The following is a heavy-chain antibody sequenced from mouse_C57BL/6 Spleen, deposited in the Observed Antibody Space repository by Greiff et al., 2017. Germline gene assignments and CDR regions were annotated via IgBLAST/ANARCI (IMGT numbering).Heavy chain of an antibody. J-gene: IGHJ2*01. Sequence: QVQLQQPGTELVKPGASVKLSCKASGYTFTSYWMHWVKQRPGQGLEWNGNINPSNGGTNYNEKFKSKATLTVDKSSSTAYMQLSSLTSEDSAVYYCARSRGYYSVFDYWGQGTTLTVSS. CDR2: INPSNGGT. CDR1: GYTFTSYW. CDR3: ARSRGYYSVFDY. V-gene: IGHV1-53*01. D-gene: IGHD2-12*01.